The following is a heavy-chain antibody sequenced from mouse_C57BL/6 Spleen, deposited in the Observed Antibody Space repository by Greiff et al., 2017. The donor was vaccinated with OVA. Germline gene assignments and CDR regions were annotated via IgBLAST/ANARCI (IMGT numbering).Heavy chain of an antibody. CDR2: ISYDGSN. CDR3: ARDGGTGTRGFAY. J-gene: IGHJ3*01. D-gene: IGHD4-1*01. CDR1: GYSITSGYY. V-gene: IGHV3-6*01. Sequence: LQESGPGLVKPSQSLSLTCSVTGYSITSGYYWNWIRQFPGNKLEWMGYISYDGSNNYNPSLKNRISITRDTSKNQFFLKLNSVTTEDTATYYCARDGGTGTRGFAYWGQGTLVTVSA.